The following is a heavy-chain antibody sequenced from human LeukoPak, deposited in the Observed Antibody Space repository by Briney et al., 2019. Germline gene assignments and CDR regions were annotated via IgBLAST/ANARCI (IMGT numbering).Heavy chain of an antibody. D-gene: IGHD3-22*01. Sequence: GESLKISCKGSGYSFTSYWIGWVRQMPGKGLEWIGIIYPGDSDPRYSPSFQGQVTISADKSISTAYLQWSSLKASDTAMYYCAGRSQTYYYDSSGPSYYYYYMDVWGKGTTVAVSS. J-gene: IGHJ6*03. V-gene: IGHV5-51*01. CDR3: AGRSQTYYYDSSGPSYYYYYMDV. CDR1: GYSFTSYW. CDR2: IYPGDSDP.